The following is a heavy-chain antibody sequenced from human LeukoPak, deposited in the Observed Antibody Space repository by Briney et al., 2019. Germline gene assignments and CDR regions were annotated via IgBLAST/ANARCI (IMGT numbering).Heavy chain of an antibody. D-gene: IGHD4-11*01. Sequence: ASVKVSCKASGYTFTSYYMHWVRQAPGQGLEWMGIINPSGGSTSYAQKFQGRVTMTRDMSTSTVYMELRSLRSDDTAVYYCARDRNDYWALDPWGQGTLVTVSS. V-gene: IGHV1-46*01. CDR1: GYTFTSYY. J-gene: IGHJ5*02. CDR2: INPSGGST. CDR3: ARDRNDYWALDP.